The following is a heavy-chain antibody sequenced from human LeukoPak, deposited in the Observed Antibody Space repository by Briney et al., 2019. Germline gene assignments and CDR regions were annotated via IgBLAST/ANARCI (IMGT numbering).Heavy chain of an antibody. CDR3: AWQDGRALYYFDY. J-gene: IGHJ4*02. CDR2: IYPGDSDT. Sequence: GESLQISCNGSGYSFTSYWNGWVRQMPGKSLEWMGIIYPGDSDTSYSPSFQGQVTISADKSISTAYLQWSSLKAPDTAMYYCAWQDGRALYYFDYWGQGALVTVSS. CDR1: GYSFTSYW. D-gene: IGHD5-24*01. V-gene: IGHV5-51*01.